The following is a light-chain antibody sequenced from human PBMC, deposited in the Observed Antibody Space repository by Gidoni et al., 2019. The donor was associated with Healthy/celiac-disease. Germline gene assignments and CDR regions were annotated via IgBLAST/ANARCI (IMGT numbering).Light chain of an antibody. Sequence: DIQMTQSPSSLSASVGDRVTITCQASKDISNYLNWYQQKPGKAPKLLIYDASNLETGVPSRFSGSGSGTDFTFTISSLQPEDIATYYCQQYDNRPTFGGGTKVEIK. V-gene: IGKV1-33*01. CDR1: KDISNY. CDR2: DAS. J-gene: IGKJ4*01. CDR3: QQYDNRPT.